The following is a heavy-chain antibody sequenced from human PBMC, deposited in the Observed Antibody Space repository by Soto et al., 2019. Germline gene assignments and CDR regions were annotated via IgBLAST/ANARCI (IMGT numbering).Heavy chain of an antibody. V-gene: IGHV1-58*01. Sequence: ASVKVSCKASGFTFTSSAVQWVRQARGQRLEWIGWIVVGSGNTNYAQKFQERVTITRGMSTSTAYMELSSLRSDDTAVYYCARDQEKISARLNSGANWFAPWGQGTLVTVSS. D-gene: IGHD6-6*01. CDR1: GFTFTSSA. CDR3: ARDQEKISARLNSGANWFAP. J-gene: IGHJ5*02. CDR2: IVVGSGNT.